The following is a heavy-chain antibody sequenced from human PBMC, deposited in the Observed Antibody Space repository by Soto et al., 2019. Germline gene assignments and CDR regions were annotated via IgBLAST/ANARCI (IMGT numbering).Heavy chain of an antibody. Sequence: EVQLVESGGGLVQPGGSLRLSCAASGFTFSSYDMHWVRQATGKGLEWVSAIGTAGDTYYPGSVKGRFTISRENAKNSLYLQMNSLRAGDTAVYYCAREGNTVVTGDAFDIWGQGTMVTVSS. CDR1: GFTFSSYD. D-gene: IGHD2-15*01. CDR3: AREGNTVVTGDAFDI. V-gene: IGHV3-13*01. CDR2: IGTAGDT. J-gene: IGHJ3*02.